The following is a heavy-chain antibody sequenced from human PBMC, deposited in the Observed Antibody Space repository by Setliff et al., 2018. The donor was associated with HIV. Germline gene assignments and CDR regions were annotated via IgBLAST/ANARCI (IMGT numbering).Heavy chain of an antibody. CDR2: IHYKGNI. CDR1: GDSIISGDYY. CDR3: ARFTVVVFGAGEPSWFDP. D-gene: IGHD2-15*01. V-gene: IGHV4-30-4*08. J-gene: IGHJ5*02. Sequence: KTSETLSLTCTVSGDSIISGDYYWSWIRQSPGKGREWIGHIHYKGNIDYNASLKSRLAISSDTSKNQFSLNLSSVIAADTAIYFCARFTVVVFGAGEPSWFDPWGQGILVTVSS.